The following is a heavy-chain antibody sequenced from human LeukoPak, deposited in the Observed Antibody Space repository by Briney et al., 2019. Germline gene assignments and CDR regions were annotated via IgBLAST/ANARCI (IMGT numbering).Heavy chain of an antibody. Sequence: PGRSLRLSCAAPGFIFNSYGMYWARQAPGKGLEWVAVISNDGNDKQYADSVKGRFTISRDNSNNTLYLEMNSLRGEDTAVYYCAKDGLMRFFDYWGQGTLVTVSS. J-gene: IGHJ4*02. CDR2: ISNDGNDK. CDR1: GFIFNSYG. D-gene: IGHD2-8*01. V-gene: IGHV3-30*18. CDR3: AKDGLMRFFDY.